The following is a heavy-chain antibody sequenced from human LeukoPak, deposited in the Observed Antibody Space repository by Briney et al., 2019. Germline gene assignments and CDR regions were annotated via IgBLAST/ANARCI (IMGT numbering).Heavy chain of an antibody. V-gene: IGHV1-18*01. CDR3: ARDARGIAVAGTPDY. CDR1: GYTFTSYG. J-gene: IGHJ4*02. D-gene: IGHD6-19*01. Sequence: ASVKVSCKASGYTFTSYGISWVRQAPGQGLEWMGWISAYNGNTNYAQELQGRVTMTTDTSTSTAYMELRSLRSDDTAVYYCARDARGIAVAGTPDYWGQGTLVTVSS. CDR2: ISAYNGNT.